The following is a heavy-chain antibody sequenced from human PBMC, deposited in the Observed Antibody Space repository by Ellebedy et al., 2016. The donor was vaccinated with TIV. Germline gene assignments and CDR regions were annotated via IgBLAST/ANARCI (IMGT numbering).Heavy chain of an antibody. CDR3: AREEPRSVGRGWFY. CDR1: GFTFSSYW. CDR2: INSDGSST. D-gene: IGHD6-19*01. V-gene: IGHV3-74*01. J-gene: IGHJ4*02. Sequence: PGGSLRLSCAASGFTFSSYWMHWVRQAPGKGLVWVSRINSDGSSTSYADSVKGRFTISSDNAKNTLYLQMNSLRAEATAVDYCAREEPRSVGRGWFYWGQGTLVTVSS.